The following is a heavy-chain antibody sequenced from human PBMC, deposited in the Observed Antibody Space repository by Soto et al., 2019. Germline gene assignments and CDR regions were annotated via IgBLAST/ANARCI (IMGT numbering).Heavy chain of an antibody. Sequence: PGESLKISCKGAGYSFTSYWIGWVRQVPGKCLEWMGIIYPGDSDTRYSPSFQGQVTISADKSISTAYLQWSSLRAEDTAVYYCVKEGHGGAARLQHYFGYWGQGTLVTVSS. D-gene: IGHD6-6*01. CDR3: VKEGHGGAARLQHYFGY. CDR2: IYPGDSDT. V-gene: IGHV5-51*01. CDR1: GYSFTSYW. J-gene: IGHJ4*02.